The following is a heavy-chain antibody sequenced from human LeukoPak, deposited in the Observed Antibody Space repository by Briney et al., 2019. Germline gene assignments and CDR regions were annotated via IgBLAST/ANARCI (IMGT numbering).Heavy chain of an antibody. CDR2: MYYTGST. D-gene: IGHD3-3*01. CDR1: DGSISDYY. Sequence: SETLSLTCTVSDGSISDYYWSWIRQPPGKGLEWIAYMYYTGSTDYNPSLRSRVTISIGTSKNQFSLKLRSVTAADTAVYYCATQSPRVATDNWGQGTLVTVSS. CDR3: ATQSPRVATDN. J-gene: IGHJ4*02. V-gene: IGHV4-59*01.